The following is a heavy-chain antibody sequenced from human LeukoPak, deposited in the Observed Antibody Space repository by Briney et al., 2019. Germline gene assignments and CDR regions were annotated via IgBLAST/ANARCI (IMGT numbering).Heavy chain of an antibody. CDR2: ISSSGSTI. CDR3: ARVPRTESNLDY. V-gene: IGHV3-11*01. CDR1: GFTFSDYY. J-gene: IGHJ4*02. Sequence: PGGSLRLSCAASGFTFSDYYMSWIRQAPGKGLEWVSCISSSGSTIYYADSVKGRFTISRDNAKNSLYLQMNSLRAEDTAVYYCARVPRTESNLDYWGQGTLVTVSS. D-gene: IGHD1-14*01.